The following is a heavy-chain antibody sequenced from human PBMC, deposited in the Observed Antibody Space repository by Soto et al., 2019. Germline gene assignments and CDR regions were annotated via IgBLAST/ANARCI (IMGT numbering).Heavy chain of an antibody. V-gene: IGHV3-30*18. CDR1: GVTFSSYG. J-gene: IGHJ4*02. CDR3: AKECGGPNIMITMVRRAKVYYVDY. CDR2: ISSVGSNN. D-gene: IGHD3-10*01. Sequence: GRGLRLSCADFGVTFSSYGMDWVCQSQGKGLEWVAVISSVGSNNYSADSVKGRFTISRDNSKNKLYLKMNRKRAEDTAVYYYAKECGGPNIMITMVRRAKVYYVDYRGQGT.